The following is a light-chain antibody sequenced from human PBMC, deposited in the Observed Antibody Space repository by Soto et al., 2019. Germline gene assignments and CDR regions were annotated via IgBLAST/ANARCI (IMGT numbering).Light chain of an antibody. CDR1: QAISSH. CDR2: GAS. J-gene: IGKJ3*01. V-gene: IGKV1-9*01. CDR3: QQLNSYPLT. Sequence: DIQLTQSPSFLSASVGGRVTITCRASQAISSHLAWYQQKPGKAPNLLIYGASTIQSGVPSRFSGSRSGTQFTLTISSLQPEDFATYYCQQLNSYPLTFGPGTTVDIK.